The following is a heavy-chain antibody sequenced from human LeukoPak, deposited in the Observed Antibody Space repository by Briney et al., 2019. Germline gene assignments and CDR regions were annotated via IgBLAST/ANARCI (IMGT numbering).Heavy chain of an antibody. J-gene: IGHJ4*02. V-gene: IGHV4-59*01. Sequence: SQTLSLTCTVSGGSISSYYWSWIRQPPGQGLEWIGYIYYSGSTNYNPSLKSRVTISVDTSKDQFSLKLSSVTAAETAVYYCARRPTGDPKFDYWGQGTLVTVSS. CDR1: GGSISSYY. D-gene: IGHD7-27*01. CDR3: ARRPTGDPKFDY. CDR2: IYYSGST.